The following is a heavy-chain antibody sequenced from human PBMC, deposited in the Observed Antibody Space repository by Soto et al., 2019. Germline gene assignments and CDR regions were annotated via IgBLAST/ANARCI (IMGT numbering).Heavy chain of an antibody. D-gene: IGHD2-2*01. CDR2: IYTSGST. CDR1: GGSISSYY. V-gene: IGHV4-4*07. CDR3: ARLPTRAGGTMHFDY. Sequence: QVQLQESGPGVVKPSETLSLTCTVSGGSISSYYWSWIRQPAGKGLEWIGRIYTSGSTNYNPSLKSRVTMSVDTSKNQFSLKLRSVTAADTAVYYCARLPTRAGGTMHFDYWGQGTLVTVSS. J-gene: IGHJ4*02.